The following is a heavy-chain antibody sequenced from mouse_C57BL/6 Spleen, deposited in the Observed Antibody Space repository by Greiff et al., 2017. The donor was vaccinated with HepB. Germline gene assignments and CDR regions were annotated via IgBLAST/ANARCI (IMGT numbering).Heavy chain of an antibody. J-gene: IGHJ1*03. Sequence: EVQRVESGGGLVKPGGSLKLSCAASGFTFSSYTMSWVRQTPEKRLEWVATISGGGGNTYYPDSVKGRFTISRDNAKNTLYLQMSSLRSEDTALYYRATNYGSRTYRYFDVWGTGTTVTVSS. V-gene: IGHV5-9*01. CDR2: ISGGGGNT. CDR3: ATNYGSRTYRYFDV. D-gene: IGHD1-1*01. CDR1: GFTFSSYT.